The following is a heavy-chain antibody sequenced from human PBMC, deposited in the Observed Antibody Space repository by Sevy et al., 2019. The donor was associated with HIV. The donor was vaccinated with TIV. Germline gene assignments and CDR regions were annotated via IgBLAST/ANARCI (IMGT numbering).Heavy chain of an antibody. CDR2: ISAYNGNR. CDR1: GYTFTGYG. D-gene: IGHD3-22*01. CDR3: ARDRYYYDSSGQGYYYYGMDV. Sequence: ASVKVSCKVSGYTFTGYGISWVRQAPGQGLEWMGWISAYNGNRNYAQRLQGRVTMTTDTSTSTAYMELRSLRSDDTAVYYCARDRYYYDSSGQGYYYYGMDVWGQGTTVTVSS. J-gene: IGHJ6*02. V-gene: IGHV1-18*04.